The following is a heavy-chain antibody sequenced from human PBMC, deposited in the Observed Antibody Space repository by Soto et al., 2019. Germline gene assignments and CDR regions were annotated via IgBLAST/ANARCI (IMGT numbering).Heavy chain of an antibody. CDR3: ARVPILAQYYDSSGYLDY. J-gene: IGHJ4*02. CDR2: ISSSSSTI. V-gene: IGHV3-48*02. Sequence: PGGSLRLSCAASGFTFSSYSMNWVRQAPGKGLEWVSYISSSSSTIYYADSVKGRFTISRDNAKNSLYLQMNSLRDEDTAVYYCARVPILAQYYDSSGYLDYWGQGTLVTVSS. D-gene: IGHD3-22*01. CDR1: GFTFSSYS.